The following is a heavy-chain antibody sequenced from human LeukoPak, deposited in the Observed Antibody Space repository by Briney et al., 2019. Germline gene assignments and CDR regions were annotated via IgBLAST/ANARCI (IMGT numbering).Heavy chain of an antibody. D-gene: IGHD6-6*01. CDR3: ASVIYSSSFDY. CDR1: GYTFTGYY. CDR2: INPKSGGT. V-gene: IGHV1-2*02. Sequence: ASVKVSCKASGYTFTGYYIHWVRQAPGQGLEWMGWINPKSGGTNYAQKFQGRVTMTRDTSISTAYMELSRLRSDDTAVYYCASVIYSSSFDYWGQGTLVTVSS. J-gene: IGHJ4*02.